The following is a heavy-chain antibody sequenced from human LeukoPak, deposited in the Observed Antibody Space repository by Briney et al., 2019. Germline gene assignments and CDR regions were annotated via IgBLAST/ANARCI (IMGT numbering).Heavy chain of an antibody. CDR3: ARDVHGDYGSGWFDP. V-gene: IGHV1-69*05. J-gene: IGHJ5*02. CDR1: GGTFNNSA. Sequence: SVKVSCKTSGGTFNNSAISWVRQAPGQGLEWLGGIMPLFGTAGYAQKFQGRVTITKDESSRTVYLELTSLTSDDTAVYYCARDVHGDYGSGWFDPWGQGTLVSVSS. D-gene: IGHD4-17*01. CDR2: IMPLFGTA.